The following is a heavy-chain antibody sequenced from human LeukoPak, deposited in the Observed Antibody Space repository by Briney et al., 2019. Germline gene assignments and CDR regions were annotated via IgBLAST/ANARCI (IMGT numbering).Heavy chain of an antibody. CDR3: AKGTYGYVY. J-gene: IGHJ4*02. CDR2: IWYDGSNK. D-gene: IGHD5-18*01. CDR1: GFTFSSYG. V-gene: IGHV3-33*06. Sequence: GGSLRLSCAASGFTFSSYGMHWVRQAPGKGLEWVAVIWYDGSNKYYADSVKGRFTISRDNSKNTLYLQMNSLRADDTAVYYCAKGTYGYVYWGQGTLVTVSS.